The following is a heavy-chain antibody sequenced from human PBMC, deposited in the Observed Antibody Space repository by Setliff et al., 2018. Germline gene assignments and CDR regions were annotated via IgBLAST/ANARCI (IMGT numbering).Heavy chain of an antibody. J-gene: IGHJ4*02. V-gene: IGHV1-46*01. CDR2: IDPSGTRT. D-gene: IGHD3-9*01. CDR1: GHMFTSNA. CDR3: ASDLMGF. Sequence: ASVKVSCKASGHMFTSNAMHWVRQAPGQGLEWMGVIDPSGTRTVSAQSFKGRITLTRDTSTDTAYMEVNRLKSEETAVYFCASDLMGFWGQGTLVTVSS.